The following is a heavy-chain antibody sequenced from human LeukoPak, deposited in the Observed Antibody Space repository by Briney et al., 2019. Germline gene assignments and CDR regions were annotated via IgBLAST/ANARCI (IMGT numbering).Heavy chain of an antibody. CDR1: GYTFTNYD. CDR2: MNPNSGNT. D-gene: IGHD6-19*01. V-gene: IGHV1-8*03. CDR3: ARAPSWGGLSSGSYYFDY. J-gene: IGHJ4*02. Sequence: ASLKVSCKASGYTFTNYDINWVRQATERGLEWMGWMNPNSGNTGYAQKFQGRVTITRNTSIRTAYMELSSLRSEDTAVYYCARAPSWGGLSSGSYYFDYWGQGTLVTVSS.